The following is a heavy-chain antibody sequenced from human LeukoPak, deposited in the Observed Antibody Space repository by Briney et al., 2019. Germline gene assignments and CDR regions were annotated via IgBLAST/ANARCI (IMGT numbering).Heavy chain of an antibody. D-gene: IGHD3-9*01. CDR2: ISAYNGNT. V-gene: IGHV1-18*01. CDR3: ARGGDGDILTGLVFDY. J-gene: IGHJ4*02. Sequence: GASVKVSCKSSGYXFTSYGIIWVRQAPGQGLEWMGWISAYNGNTNYAQKLQGRVTMTTDTSSSTAYMELRSLRSDDTAVYYCARGGDGDILTGLVFDYWGQGTLVTVSS. CDR1: GYXFTSYG.